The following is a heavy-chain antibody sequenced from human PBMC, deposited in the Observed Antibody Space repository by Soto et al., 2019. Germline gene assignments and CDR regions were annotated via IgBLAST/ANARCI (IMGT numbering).Heavy chain of an antibody. CDR1: GYTFTHYG. V-gene: IGHV1-18*04. J-gene: IGHJ6*02. CDR2: ISGYNGHT. CDR3: ARESYSLSSGLNYDYGMDV. D-gene: IGHD1-26*01. Sequence: QVQLMQSGIEVKKFGASVRVSCKASGYTFTHYGISWVRQAPGQVLEWMGWISGYNGHTNHAQKFQGRVTMTTDTTASTDYMELRSLIFDDTAVYYGARESYSLSSGLNYDYGMDVWGQGPTVTVTS.